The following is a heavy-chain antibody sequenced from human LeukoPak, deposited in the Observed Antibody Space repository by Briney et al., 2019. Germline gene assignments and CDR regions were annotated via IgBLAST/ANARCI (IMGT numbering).Heavy chain of an antibody. V-gene: IGHV4-59*04. CDR2: IHSIGST. CDR1: GGSISGYY. CDR3: ATTSYISGWHWNFDY. Sequence: SETLSLTCTVSGGSISGYYWSWIRQPPGKGLEWLGSIHSIGSTYYNPSLKSRLTMSVDTSKNQFTLKLSSVTAADTAVYYCATTSYISGWHWNFDYWGQGTLVTVSS. D-gene: IGHD6-19*01. J-gene: IGHJ4*02.